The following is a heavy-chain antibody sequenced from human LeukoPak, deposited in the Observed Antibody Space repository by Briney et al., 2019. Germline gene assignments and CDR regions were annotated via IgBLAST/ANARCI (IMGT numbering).Heavy chain of an antibody. CDR3: AKGSDCSGGSCYSYYAYYYYYGMDV. CDR1: GFTFSSYW. J-gene: IGHJ6*02. Sequence: GGSLRLSCAASGFTFSSYWMHWVRQAPGKGLEWVSAISGSGGSTYYADSVKGRFTISRDNSKNTLYLQMNSLRAEDTAVYYCAKGSDCSGGSCYSYYAYYYYYGMDVWGQGTTVTVSS. CDR2: ISGSGGST. V-gene: IGHV3-23*01. D-gene: IGHD2-15*01.